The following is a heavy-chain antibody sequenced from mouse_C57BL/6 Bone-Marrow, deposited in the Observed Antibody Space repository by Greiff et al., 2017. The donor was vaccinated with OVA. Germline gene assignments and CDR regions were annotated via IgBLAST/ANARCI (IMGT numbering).Heavy chain of an antibody. CDR1: GFNFTDYY. V-gene: IGHV14-2*01. CDR2: IDPEDGDT. D-gene: IGHD2-4*01. CDR3: ARRLRAAMDY. J-gene: IGHJ4*01. Sequence: EVQLQQSGAELVKPGASVKLSCTASGFNFTDYYMHWVKQTPEQGLEWIGRIDPEDGDTKYAPKFQGKAIITADTSSNTAYLQLSSLTSEDTAVYYCARRLRAAMDYWGQGTSVTVSS.